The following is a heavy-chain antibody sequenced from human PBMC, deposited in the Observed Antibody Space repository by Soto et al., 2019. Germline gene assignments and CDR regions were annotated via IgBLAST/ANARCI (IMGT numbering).Heavy chain of an antibody. J-gene: IGHJ2*01. CDR1: GGSISSSPYY. D-gene: IGHD4-17*01. Sequence: QLQLQESGPGLAKPSETLSLTCTVSGGSISSSPYYWGWIRQPPGKVLEWMGNIYYSGTTYYNPSLKSRDTISVDTYKHQFSLRLSSVTAADTSVCYCASRQGYGDSWYFDLWGRGTLVTVSS. V-gene: IGHV4-39*01. CDR3: ASRQGYGDSWYFDL. CDR2: IYYSGTT.